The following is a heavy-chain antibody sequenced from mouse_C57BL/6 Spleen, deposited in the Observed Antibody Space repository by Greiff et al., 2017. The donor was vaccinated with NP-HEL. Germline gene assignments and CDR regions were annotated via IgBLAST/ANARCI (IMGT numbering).Heavy chain of an antibody. Sequence: VQLQQSGAELMKPGASVKLSCKATGYTFTGYWIEWVKQRPGHGLEWIGEILPGSGSTNYNQKLQGTATFTADTSSNKASLQLSCLTTDDSAIYDCARSYDGDGWYFGGWGTASTVTGAS. D-gene: IGHD2-3*01. V-gene: IGHV1-9*01. J-gene: IGHJ1*03. CDR2: ILPGSGST. CDR3: ARSYDGDGWYFGG. CDR1: GYTFTGYW.